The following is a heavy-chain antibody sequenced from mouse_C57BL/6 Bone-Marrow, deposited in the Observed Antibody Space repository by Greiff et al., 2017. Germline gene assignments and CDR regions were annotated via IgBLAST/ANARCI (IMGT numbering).Heavy chain of an antibody. CDR3: ARSDYGSGGFAY. Sequence: QVQLQQPGAELVKPGASVKLSCKASGYTFTSYWMHWVKQRPGRGLAWIGSIDPTSGGTKYNEKFKSKATLTVDKPSSTAYMQLSSLTSEDSAFYYCARSDYGSGGFAYWGQGTLVTVSA. V-gene: IGHV1-72*01. J-gene: IGHJ3*01. CDR2: IDPTSGGT. D-gene: IGHD1-1*01. CDR1: GYTFTSYW.